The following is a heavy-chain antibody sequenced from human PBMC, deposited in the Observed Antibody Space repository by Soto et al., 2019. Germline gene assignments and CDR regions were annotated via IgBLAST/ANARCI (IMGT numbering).Heavy chain of an antibody. CDR2: ISGSGGST. J-gene: IGHJ6*02. Sequence: SGGSLRLSCAASGFTFSSYAMSWVRQAPGKGLEWVSAISGSGGSTYYADSVKGRFTISRDNSKNTLYLQMNSLRAEDTAVYYCAKGSGYSYGAPSDYYYGMDVWGQGTTVTVSS. CDR1: GFTFSSYA. V-gene: IGHV3-23*01. D-gene: IGHD5-18*01. CDR3: AKGSGYSYGAPSDYYYGMDV.